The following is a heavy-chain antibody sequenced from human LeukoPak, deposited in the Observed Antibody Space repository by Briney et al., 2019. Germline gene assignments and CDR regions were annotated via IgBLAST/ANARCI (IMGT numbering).Heavy chain of an antibody. Sequence: SETLSLTCAVYGGSFSGYYWSWIRQPPGKGLEWIGSIYHSGSTYYNPSLKSRVTISVDTSKNQFSLRLSSVTAADTAVYYCARANYYDSSGYSRGSFDIWGQGTMVTVSS. J-gene: IGHJ3*02. CDR3: ARANYYDSSGYSRGSFDI. V-gene: IGHV4-34*01. D-gene: IGHD3-22*01. CDR1: GGSFSGYY. CDR2: IYHSGST.